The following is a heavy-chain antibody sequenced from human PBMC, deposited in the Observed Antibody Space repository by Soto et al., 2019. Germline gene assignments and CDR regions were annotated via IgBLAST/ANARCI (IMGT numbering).Heavy chain of an antibody. D-gene: IGHD6-19*01. Sequence: QVKLQESGPGLVKPSETLSLTCSVSGGSISSGGYYWNWIRQHPERGLEWIGYIYYCGNTVLNPSLTSRATISRDRSKIVFSLTLCSFTAADTAVYFCAIASGGAVADFDYWGQGTLVTVSS. CDR3: AIASGGAVADFDY. J-gene: IGHJ4*02. CDR2: IYYCGNT. V-gene: IGHV4-31*03. CDR1: GGSISSGGYY.